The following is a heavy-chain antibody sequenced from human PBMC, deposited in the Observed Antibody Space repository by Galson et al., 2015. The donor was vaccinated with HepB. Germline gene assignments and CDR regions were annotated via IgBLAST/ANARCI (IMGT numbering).Heavy chain of an antibody. CDR3: ARGYPSYGDVYYYYGMDV. Sequence: SVKVSCKASGYTLTSYDINWVRQATGQGLEWMGWMNPNSGKTGYAQKFQGRVTMTRNTSISTAYMELSSLRSEDTAVYYCARGYPSYGDVYYYYGMDVWGQATTVTVSS. V-gene: IGHV1-8*01. CDR1: GYTLTSYD. J-gene: IGHJ6*02. D-gene: IGHD4-17*01. CDR2: MNPNSGKT.